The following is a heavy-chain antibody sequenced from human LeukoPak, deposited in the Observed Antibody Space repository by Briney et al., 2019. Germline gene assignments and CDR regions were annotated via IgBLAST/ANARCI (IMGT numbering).Heavy chain of an antibody. CDR2: IKLDGSEK. CDR3: ARDQYDTWSRRGNFDS. D-gene: IGHD3-3*01. J-gene: IGHJ4*02. Sequence: GGSLRLSCVASGFTFGKYWMSWVRQAPGKGLEWVANIKLDGSEKNYVDSVKGRFTISRDNTKNSLYLQMNSLRAEVTAVFYCARDQYDTWSRRGNFDSWGQGTLVIVSS. CDR1: GFTFGKYW. V-gene: IGHV3-7*03.